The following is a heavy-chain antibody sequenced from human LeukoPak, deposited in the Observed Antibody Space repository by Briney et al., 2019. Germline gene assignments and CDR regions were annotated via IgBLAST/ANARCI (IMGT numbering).Heavy chain of an antibody. D-gene: IGHD2-21*02. CDR2: INPSGGST. V-gene: IGHV1-46*01. J-gene: IGHJ5*02. CDR1: GYTFTSYY. CDR3: ARSLVVTANDNWFDP. Sequence: ASVKVSCKASGYTFTSYYMHWVRQAPGQGLEWMGIINPSGGSTSYAQKFQGRVTMTRDMSTSTVYMELSSLRSEDTAVYYCARSLVVTANDNWFDPWGQGTLVTVSS.